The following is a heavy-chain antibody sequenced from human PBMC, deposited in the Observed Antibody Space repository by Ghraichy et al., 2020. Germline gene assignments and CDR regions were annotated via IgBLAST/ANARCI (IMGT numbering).Heavy chain of an antibody. D-gene: IGHD5-24*01. Sequence: GGSLRLSCVASGFIVSGDYMSWVRQAPGKGLEWVSTIYAGGSAFYADSVKVRFTIFRDNSKNTLYLQMNNVRAGDTAAYYCARGGGDGYNRYSESWGQGTLVTVSS. CDR1: GFIVSGDY. J-gene: IGHJ4*02. CDR3: ARGGGDGYNRYSES. V-gene: IGHV3-66*01. CDR2: IYAGGSA.